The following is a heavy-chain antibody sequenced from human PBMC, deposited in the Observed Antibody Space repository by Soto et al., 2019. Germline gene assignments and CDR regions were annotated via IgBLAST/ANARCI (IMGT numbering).Heavy chain of an antibody. D-gene: IGHD4-17*01. CDR1: GGSISSYY. J-gene: IGHJ2*01. CDR2: IYTSGST. Sequence: SETLSLTCTVSGGSISSYYWSWIRQPAGKGLEWIGRIYTSGSTNYNPSLKSRVTMSVDTSKNQFSLKLSSVTAADTAVYYCARDWGYGDYGWCFDLQGRVPLVTVSS. CDR3: ARDWGYGDYGWCFDL. V-gene: IGHV4-4*07.